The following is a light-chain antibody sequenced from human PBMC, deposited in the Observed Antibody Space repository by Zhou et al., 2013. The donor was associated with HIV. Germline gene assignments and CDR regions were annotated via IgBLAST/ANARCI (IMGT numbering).Light chain of an antibody. J-gene: IGKJ1*01. CDR3: QQYNTFSRD. CDR2: ETS. Sequence: DIQMTQSPSTLSASVGDTVTITCRASQSISSRLAWYQQIPGRAPKLLIYETSILERGVPTRFSGRESGTDFTLTISSLQPDDFATYYCQQYNTFSRDFGQGTKVDVK. CDR1: QSISSR. V-gene: IGKV1-5*03.